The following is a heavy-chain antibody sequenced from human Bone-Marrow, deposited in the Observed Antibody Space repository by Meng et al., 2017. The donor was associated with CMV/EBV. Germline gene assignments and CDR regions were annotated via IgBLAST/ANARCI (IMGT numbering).Heavy chain of an antibody. J-gene: IGHJ5*02. CDR3: ARGGTATVGFDT. CDR1: GSSFTRFW. Sequence: KAFGSSFTRFWIGWVRQTPVNGLEWMGIIYPGDSDTAYSPSFQGRVTISADKSINTAYLQLTSLHASDSAMYYCARGGTATVGFDTWAQGSLVTVSS. CDR2: IYPGDSDT. D-gene: IGHD1-26*01. V-gene: IGHV5-51*01.